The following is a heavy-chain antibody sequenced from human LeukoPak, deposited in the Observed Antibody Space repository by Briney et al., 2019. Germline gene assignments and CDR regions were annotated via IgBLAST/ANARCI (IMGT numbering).Heavy chain of an antibody. CDR3: ARGGDLTRPYYYYGMDV. D-gene: IGHD4-17*01. CDR1: GGSISSYY. CDR2: IYTSGST. V-gene: IGHV4-4*07. Sequence: SETLSLTCTVSGGSISSYYWSWIRQPAGKGLEWIGRIYTSGSTNYNPSLKSRVTMSVDTSKNQFSLKLSSVTAADTAVYYCARGGDLTRPYYYYGMDVWGQGTTVTVSS. J-gene: IGHJ6*02.